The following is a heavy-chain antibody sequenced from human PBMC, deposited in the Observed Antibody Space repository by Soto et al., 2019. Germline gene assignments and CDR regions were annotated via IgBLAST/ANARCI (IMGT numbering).Heavy chain of an antibody. J-gene: IGHJ6*02. CDR3: AREELDTAMENGMDV. CDR1: GGSISSYY. Sequence: SETLSLTCTVSGGSISSYYWSWIRQPPGKGLEWIGYIYYSGSTNYNPSLKSRVTISVDTSKNQFSLKLSSVTAADTAVYYCAREELDTAMENGMDVWGQGTTVTVSS. D-gene: IGHD5-18*01. CDR2: IYYSGST. V-gene: IGHV4-59*01.